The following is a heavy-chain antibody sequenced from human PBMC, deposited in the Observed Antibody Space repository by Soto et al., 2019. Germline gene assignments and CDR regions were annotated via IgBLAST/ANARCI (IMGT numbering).Heavy chain of an antibody. Sequence: EVQLFESGGGSLQPGGSLRISCAASGFTFSSYAMHWVRRPPGKGLEWVSSISGRGGTAYYADSVKGRISISRDSLVNTLYLQMNSLRADHTAVYYWAKGRGQNWNFDYWGQGTLVTVSP. CDR1: GFTFSSYA. V-gene: IGHV3-23*01. J-gene: IGHJ4*02. CDR2: ISGRGGTA. D-gene: IGHD1-1*01. CDR3: AKGRGQNWNFDY.